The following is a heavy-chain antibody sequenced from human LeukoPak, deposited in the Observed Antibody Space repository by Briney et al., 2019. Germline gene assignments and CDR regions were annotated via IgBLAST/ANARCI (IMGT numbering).Heavy chain of an antibody. V-gene: IGHV4-59*08. CDR3: ARAEGDYDKLHNWFDP. J-gene: IGHJ5*02. CDR2: IYYTGKN. Sequence: PSETLSLTCAVSGGSINSHYWGWIRQPPGKGLQWIGDIYYTGKNNYNPSLKSRVIISVDTSKNQFSLNLSSATAADTAAYYCARAEGDYDKLHNWFDPWGQGTLVTVSS. CDR1: GGSINSHY. D-gene: IGHD4-17*01.